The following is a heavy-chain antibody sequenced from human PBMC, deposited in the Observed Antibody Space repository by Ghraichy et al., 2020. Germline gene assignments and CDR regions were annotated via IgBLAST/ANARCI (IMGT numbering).Heavy chain of an antibody. CDR1: GFTFSSYG. CDR2: ILYNGETT. V-gene: IGHV3-23*01. J-gene: IGHJ4*02. D-gene: IGHD5-18*01. Sequence: GGSLRLSCAASGFTFSSYGMSWARQAPGKGLELVSAILYNGETTYYAASVKGRFTISRDNSKDTLFLQMNSLRAEDTATYYCAKESYTATFTHFEYCGQGTPVTVSS. CDR3: AKESYTATFTHFEY.